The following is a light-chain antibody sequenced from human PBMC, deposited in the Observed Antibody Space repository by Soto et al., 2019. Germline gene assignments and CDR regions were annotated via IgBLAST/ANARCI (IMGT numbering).Light chain of an antibody. J-gene: IGKJ4*01. Sequence: DMVMTQSPATLSVSPGERATLSFRASQSVGSNLAWYQQKPGQAPRLLIYGASTRATGIPARFSGSGSGTEFTLTISSLQSEDFAVYYCQRYNDWPLIFGGGTKVEIK. CDR1: QSVGSN. V-gene: IGKV3-15*01. CDR3: QRYNDWPLI. CDR2: GAS.